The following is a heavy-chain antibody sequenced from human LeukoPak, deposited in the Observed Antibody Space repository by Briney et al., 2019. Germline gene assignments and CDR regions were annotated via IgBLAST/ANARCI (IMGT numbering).Heavy chain of an antibody. CDR2: INPNSGGT. CDR1: GYIFTGYY. D-gene: IGHD3-10*01. CDR3: ARGAGHGNWFDP. Sequence: ASVKVSCKASGYIFTGYYMHWVRQAPGQGLEWMGWINPNSGGTNYAQKFQGRVTMTRDTSISTAYMELSRLRSDDTAVYYCARGAGHGNWFDPWGQGTLVTVSS. J-gene: IGHJ5*02. V-gene: IGHV1-2*02.